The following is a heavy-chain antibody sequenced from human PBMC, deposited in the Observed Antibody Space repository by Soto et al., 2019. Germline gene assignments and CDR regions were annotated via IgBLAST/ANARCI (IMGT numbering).Heavy chain of an antibody. D-gene: IGHD3-10*01. J-gene: IGHJ4*02. V-gene: IGHV1-69*01. CDR2: IIPLLGTT. Sequence: QVQVVQSGAEVKRPGSSVKVSCKASGGTLSTYALSWVRQAPGQGLEWMGGIIPLLGTTNHAQKFQGRVTFSADESTSTTYMELSGLRSEDTALDYCARGGRWDSRSSGRATVDYWGQGTLVTVSS. CDR3: ARGGRWDSRSSGRATVDY. CDR1: GGTLSTYA.